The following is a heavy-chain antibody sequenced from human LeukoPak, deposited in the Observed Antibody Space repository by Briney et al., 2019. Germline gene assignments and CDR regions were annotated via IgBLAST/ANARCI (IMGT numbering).Heavy chain of an antibody. CDR2: IYISGST. V-gene: IGHV4-61*02. J-gene: IGHJ3*02. Sequence: PSQTLSLTCAVSGGSISSGSYYWSWIRQPAGKGLEWIGRIYISGSTNYNPSLKSRVTISVDTSKNQFSLKLSSVTAADTAVYYCARGITIFGVVIGAFDIWGQGSMVTVSS. CDR3: ARGITIFGVVIGAFDI. D-gene: IGHD3-3*01. CDR1: GGSISSGSYY.